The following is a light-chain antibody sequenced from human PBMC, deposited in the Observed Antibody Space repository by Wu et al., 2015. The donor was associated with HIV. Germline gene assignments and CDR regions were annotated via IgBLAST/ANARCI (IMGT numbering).Light chain of an antibody. CDR2: GAS. V-gene: IGKV3-20*01. CDR3: QQYGSSPIT. J-gene: IGKJ5*01. Sequence: EIVLTQSPGTLSLSPGERATLSCRASQSVTSNYLAFYQQKPGQAPRLLIYGASSRATGIPDRFSGSGSGTDFTLTITRLEPEDFAMYYCQQYGSSPITFGQGTRLEIK. CDR1: QSVTSNY.